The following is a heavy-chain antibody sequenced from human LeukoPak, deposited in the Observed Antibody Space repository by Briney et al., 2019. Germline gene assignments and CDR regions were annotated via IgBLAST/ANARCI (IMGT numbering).Heavy chain of an antibody. CDR3: ARSRCGSGSYSTDY. V-gene: IGHV4-38-2*02. D-gene: IGHD3-10*01. J-gene: IGHJ4*02. CDR1: GYSISSGYY. CDR2: IYHSGST. Sequence: SETLSLTCTVSGYSISSGYYWGWIRQPPGKGLEWIAIIYHSGSTYYNPSLKSRVTISVDTSKNQFSLKLSSVTAADTAVYYCARSRCGSGSYSTDYWGQGTLVTVSS.